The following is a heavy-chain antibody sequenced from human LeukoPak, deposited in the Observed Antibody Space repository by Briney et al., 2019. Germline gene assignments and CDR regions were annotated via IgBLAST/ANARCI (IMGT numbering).Heavy chain of an antibody. CDR1: GFTFSRYS. J-gene: IGHJ4*02. V-gene: IGHV3-21*01. CDR3: AKFKGHYGDSEYYFDS. D-gene: IGHD3-10*01. CDR2: ITGSSDYI. Sequence: GGSLRLSCAASGFTFSRYSVNWVRQAPGKGLEWVSCITGSSDYIFYADSVRSRFTISRDNAKNSLFLQMNSLRAEDTAVYYCAKFKGHYGDSEYYFDSWGQGTLVTVSS.